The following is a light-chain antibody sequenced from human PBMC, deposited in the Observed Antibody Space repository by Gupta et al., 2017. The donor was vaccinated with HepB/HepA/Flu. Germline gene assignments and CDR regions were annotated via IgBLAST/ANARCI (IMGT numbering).Light chain of an antibody. CDR3: SSYTRSSTVV. CDR2: EVS. V-gene: IGLV2-14*03. CDR1: SSDIGAYNY. J-gene: IGLJ2*01. Sequence: QSALTQPASVSGSPGQSITIFSTGTSSDIGAYNYVSWHQQHPGKAPKCMIYEVSNRPSGVSNRFSGSKSGYTASLTISGLQAEDEADYYCSSYTRSSTVVFGGGTKLTVL.